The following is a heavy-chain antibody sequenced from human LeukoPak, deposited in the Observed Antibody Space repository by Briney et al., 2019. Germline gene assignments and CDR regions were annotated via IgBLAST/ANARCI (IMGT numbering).Heavy chain of an antibody. Sequence: AGESLKISCKGSGYSFTTYWIGWVRPMPGKGLEWMGFIYPGDSDTRYRPSFQGQVTISADKSISTAYLQWSSLKASDTAMYYCARQLRGIVVVPAENWFDPWGQGTLVTVSS. V-gene: IGHV5-51*01. CDR1: GYSFTTYW. CDR2: IYPGDSDT. D-gene: IGHD2-2*01. CDR3: ARQLRGIVVVPAENWFDP. J-gene: IGHJ5*02.